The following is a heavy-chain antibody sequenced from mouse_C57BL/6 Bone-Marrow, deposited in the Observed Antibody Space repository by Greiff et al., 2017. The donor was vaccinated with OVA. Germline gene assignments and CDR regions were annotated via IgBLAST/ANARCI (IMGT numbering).Heavy chain of an antibody. CDR3: ADWDGDWYFDV. J-gene: IGHJ1*03. V-gene: IGHV3-6*01. CDR2: ISYDGSN. D-gene: IGHD4-1*01. Sequence: VQLKESGPGLVKPSQSLSLTCSVTGYSITSGYYWNWIRQFPGNKLEWMGYISYDGSNNYNPSLKNRISITRDTSKNQFFLKLNSVTTEDTATYYCADWDGDWYFDVWGTGTTVTVSS. CDR1: GYSITSGYY.